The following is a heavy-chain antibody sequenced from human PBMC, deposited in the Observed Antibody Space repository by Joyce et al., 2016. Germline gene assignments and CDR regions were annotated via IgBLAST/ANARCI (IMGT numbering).Heavy chain of an antibody. J-gene: IGHJ6*03. CDR1: GYTFTDYY. D-gene: IGHD3-10*01. V-gene: IGHV1-69-2*01. Sequence: EVQLVQSGAEVKKPGATVKISCKVSGYTFTDYYMHWVQQAPGQGLEWMGLVDPEEGETLYAEKFQGRVTITAGTSTDTAYMKLSSLRSEDTAVYYCATVDYYYGSGTPRDYYYYMDVWGKGTTVTVSS. CDR2: VDPEEGET. CDR3: ATVDYYYGSGTPRDYYYYMDV.